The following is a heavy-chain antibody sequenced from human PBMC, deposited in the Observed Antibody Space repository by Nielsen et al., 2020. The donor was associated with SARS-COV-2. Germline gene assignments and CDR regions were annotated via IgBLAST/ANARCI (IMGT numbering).Heavy chain of an antibody. CDR1: GFTFSGNA. CDR2: ISGSGGST. Sequence: GESLKISCAASGFTFSGNAMTWVRQAPGKGLEWVSAISGSGGSTYYADSVRGRFTISRDNSKNTLYLQMNSLRAEDTAVYYFAKRDSSAWYFRDWGQGTVVTVSS. D-gene: IGHD6-19*01. V-gene: IGHV3-23*01. CDR3: AKRDSSAWYFRD. J-gene: IGHJ4*02.